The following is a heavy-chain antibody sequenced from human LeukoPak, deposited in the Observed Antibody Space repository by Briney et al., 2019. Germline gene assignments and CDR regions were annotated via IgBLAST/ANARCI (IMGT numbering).Heavy chain of an antibody. J-gene: IGHJ6*03. V-gene: IGHV1-18*01. CDR3: ARVYYYGSGPYYYYMDV. CDR2: ISAYNGNT. Sequence: ASVKVSCKASGYTFTSYGISWVRQAPGQGLEWMGWISAYNGNTNYAQKLQGRVTMTTDTSTSTAYMELRSLRSDDTAVYYCARVYYYGSGPYYYYMDVWGKGTTVTVSS. D-gene: IGHD3-10*01. CDR1: GYTFTSYG.